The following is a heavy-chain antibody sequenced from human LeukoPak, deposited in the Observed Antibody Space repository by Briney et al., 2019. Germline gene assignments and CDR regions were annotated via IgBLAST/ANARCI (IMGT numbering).Heavy chain of an antibody. CDR3: AKDKGFGELPDY. J-gene: IGHJ4*02. CDR1: GFSLSSYG. D-gene: IGHD3-10*01. CDR2: IRYDGSNK. Sequence: GGSLRLSCAASGFSLSSYGMHWVRQAPGKGLEWVAFIRYDGSNKYYADSVKGRFTISRDNSKNTLYLQMNSLRAEDTAVYYCAKDKGFGELPDYWGQGTLVTVSS. V-gene: IGHV3-30*02.